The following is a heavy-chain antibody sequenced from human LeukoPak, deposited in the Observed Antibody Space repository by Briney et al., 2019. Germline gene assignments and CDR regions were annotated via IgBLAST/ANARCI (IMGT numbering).Heavy chain of an antibody. Sequence: RASVTVSCKVSGYTLTELSMHWVRQAPGKGLEWMGGFDPEDGETIYAQKFQGRVTITEDTSTDTAYMELSSLRSEDTAVYYCATVELMVRGAPTSHYGMDVWGQGTTVTVSS. CDR1: GYTLTELS. V-gene: IGHV1-24*01. D-gene: IGHD3-10*01. CDR3: ATVELMVRGAPTSHYGMDV. J-gene: IGHJ6*02. CDR2: FDPEDGET.